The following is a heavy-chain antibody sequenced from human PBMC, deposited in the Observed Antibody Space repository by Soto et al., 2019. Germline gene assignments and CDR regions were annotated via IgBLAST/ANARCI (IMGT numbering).Heavy chain of an antibody. V-gene: IGHV4-59*08. J-gene: IGHJ4*02. D-gene: IGHD4-17*01. Sequence: SETLSLTCTVSGGSISSYYWSWIRQPPGKGLEWIGYIYYSGSTNYNPSLKSRVTISVDTSKNQFSLKLSSVTAADTAVYYCARHSYGRGNAPFDYWGQGTLVTVSS. CDR3: ARHSYGRGNAPFDY. CDR2: IYYSGST. CDR1: GGSISSYY.